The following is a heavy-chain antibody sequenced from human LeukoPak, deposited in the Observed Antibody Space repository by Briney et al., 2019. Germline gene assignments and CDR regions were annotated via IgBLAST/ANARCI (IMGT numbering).Heavy chain of an antibody. J-gene: IGHJ4*02. CDR1: GGTFSSYA. V-gene: IGHV1-69*04. Sequence: GASVKVSCKASGGTFSSYAISWVRQAPGQGLEWMGRIIPILGIANYAQKFQGRVTITADKSTSTAYMGLSSLRSEDTAVYYCARDQEMATNWDYWGQGTLVTVSS. CDR3: ARDQEMATNWDY. D-gene: IGHD5-24*01. CDR2: IIPILGIA.